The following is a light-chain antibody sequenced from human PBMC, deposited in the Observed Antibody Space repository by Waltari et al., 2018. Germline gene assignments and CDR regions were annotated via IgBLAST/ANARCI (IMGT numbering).Light chain of an antibody. J-gene: IGKJ2*01. CDR3: EHYNGFPYT. V-gene: IGKV1-5*03. Sequence: DIRMTQFPSTLSASVGDRVTITCRASQSVSSWLAWYQQKPGKAPKLLIYKASNLESGVPSRFSGSGSGTEFNLTISSLQTDDFATYYCEHYNGFPYTFGQGTRLEI. CDR2: KAS. CDR1: QSVSSW.